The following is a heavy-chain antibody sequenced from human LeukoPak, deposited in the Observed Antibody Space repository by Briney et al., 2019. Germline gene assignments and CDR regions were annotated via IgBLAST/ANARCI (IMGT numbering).Heavy chain of an antibody. D-gene: IGHD5-18*01. V-gene: IGHV1-8*01. CDR2: MNPNSGNT. Sequence: ASVKVSCKASGYTFTSYDINWVRQATGQGLEWMGWMNPNSGNTGYAQKFQGRVTMTRNTSISTAYMELSSLRSEDTAVYYCARAGVDTAMGRSYYYYMDVWGKGTRSPSP. J-gene: IGHJ6*03. CDR3: ARAGVDTAMGRSYYYYMDV. CDR1: GYTFTSYD.